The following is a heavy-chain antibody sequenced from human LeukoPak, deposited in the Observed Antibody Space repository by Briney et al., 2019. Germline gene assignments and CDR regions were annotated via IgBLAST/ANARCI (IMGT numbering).Heavy chain of an antibody. Sequence: GRSLRLSCTASGFTFGDYAMSWVRQAPGKGLEWVGFIRSKAYGGTTEYAASVKGRFTISRDDSKSIAYLQMNSLKTEDTAVYYCTSVGAGAFDYWGQGTLVTASS. CDR2: IRSKAYGGTT. D-gene: IGHD1-26*01. J-gene: IGHJ4*02. CDR3: TSVGAGAFDY. CDR1: GFTFGDYA. V-gene: IGHV3-49*04.